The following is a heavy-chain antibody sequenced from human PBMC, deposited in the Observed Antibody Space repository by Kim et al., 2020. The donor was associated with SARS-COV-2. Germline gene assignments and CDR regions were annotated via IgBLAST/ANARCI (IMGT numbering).Heavy chain of an antibody. J-gene: IGHJ4*02. Sequence: GGSLRLSCTASGFTFGDYAMSWFRQAPGKGLEWVGFIRSKAYGGTTEYAASVKGRFTISRDDSKSIAYLQMNSLKTEDTAVYYRTTAVYGSGSYYEPIFDYWGQGTLVTVSS. V-gene: IGHV3-49*03. CDR2: IRSKAYGGTT. CDR1: GFTFGDYA. D-gene: IGHD3-10*01. CDR3: TTAVYGSGSYYEPIFDY.